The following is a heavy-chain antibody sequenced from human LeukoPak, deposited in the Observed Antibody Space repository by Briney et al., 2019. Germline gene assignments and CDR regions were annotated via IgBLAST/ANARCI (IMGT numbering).Heavy chain of an antibody. J-gene: IGHJ3*02. CDR3: ARTERGYSYGSFDI. CDR1: GFTFDDYA. CDR2: ISGDGGGT. Sequence: GGSLRLSCAASGFTFDDYAMHWVRQAPGKGLEWVSLISGDGGGTYYADSVKGRFTISRDNSKNSLYLQMNSLRTEDTALYYCARTERGYSYGSFDIWGQGTMVTVSS. V-gene: IGHV3-43*02. D-gene: IGHD5-18*01.